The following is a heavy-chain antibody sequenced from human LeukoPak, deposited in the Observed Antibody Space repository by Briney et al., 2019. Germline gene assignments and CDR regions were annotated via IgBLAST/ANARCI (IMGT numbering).Heavy chain of an antibody. CDR1: GLSFSCYT. CDR2: ISSGGDVS. V-gene: IGHV3-23*01. CDR3: ARGQSSSSGSY. J-gene: IGHJ4*02. D-gene: IGHD6-6*01. Sequence: PGGSLRLSCVGSGLSFSCYTMNWVRKAPGKGLEWVSAISSGGDVSHYADSVKGRFTISRDNSNNTVYLQMDSLRVDDTAVYYCARGQSSSSGSYWGQGTLVTGSS.